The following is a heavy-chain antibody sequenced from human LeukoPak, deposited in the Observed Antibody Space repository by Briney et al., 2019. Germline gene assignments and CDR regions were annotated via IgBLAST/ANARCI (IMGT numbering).Heavy chain of an antibody. D-gene: IGHD4-17*01. CDR1: GGSISSGGYY. J-gene: IGHJ5*02. Sequence: SETLSLTCAVSGGSISSGGYYWSWIRQPPGRGLEWIGYIYYSGSTNYNPSLKSRVTISVDTSKNQFSLKLSSVTAADTAVYYCARDRDGDYWFDPWGQGTLVTVSS. CDR2: IYYSGST. CDR3: ARDRDGDYWFDP. V-gene: IGHV4-61*08.